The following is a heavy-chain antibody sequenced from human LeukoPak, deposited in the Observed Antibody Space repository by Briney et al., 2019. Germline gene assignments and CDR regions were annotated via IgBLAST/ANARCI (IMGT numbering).Heavy chain of an antibody. V-gene: IGHV1-46*01. D-gene: IGHD3-10*01. CDR3: ARDYHGSGTTFWAL. J-gene: IGHJ4*02. CDR2: INPSGGST. Sequence: GASVKVPCKASGGTFSSYAISWVRQAPGQGLEWMGIINPSGGSTSYAQKFQGRVTMTRDMSTSTVYMELSSLRSEDTAVYYCARDYHGSGTTFWALWGQGTLVTVSS. CDR1: GGTFSSYA.